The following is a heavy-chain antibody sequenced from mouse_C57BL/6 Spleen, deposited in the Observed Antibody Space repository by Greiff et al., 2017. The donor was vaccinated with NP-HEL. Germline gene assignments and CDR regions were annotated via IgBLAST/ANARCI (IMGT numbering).Heavy chain of an antibody. CDR1: GYTFTEYT. CDR3: ARHEGGAYYGSSPWFDY. Sequence: VKLMESGAELVKPGASVKLSCKASGYTFTEYTIHWVKQRSGQGLEWIGWFYPGSGSIKYNEKFKDKATLTADKSSSTVYMELSRLTSEDSAVYLCARHEGGAYYGSSPWFDYWGQGTLVTVSA. D-gene: IGHD1-1*01. V-gene: IGHV1-62-2*01. CDR2: FYPGSGSI. J-gene: IGHJ3*01.